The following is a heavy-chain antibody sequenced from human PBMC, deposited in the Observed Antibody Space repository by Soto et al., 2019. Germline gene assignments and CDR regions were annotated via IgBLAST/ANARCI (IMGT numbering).Heavy chain of an antibody. CDR1: EDTFRKYA. CDR2: LIPIFGTA. CDR3: ASTKYDSSAYYYWYLGL. V-gene: IGHV1-69*06. J-gene: IGHJ2*01. Sequence: QVELVQSGAEVKKPGSSVKVSCQASEDTFRKYAMRWVRQAPGQGIEGMGGLIPIFGTANYAQKFQGRVTITADTSANTVYVELSSLRSEDTAVYYCASTKYDSSAYYYWYLGLWGRGTLGTVSS. D-gene: IGHD3-22*01.